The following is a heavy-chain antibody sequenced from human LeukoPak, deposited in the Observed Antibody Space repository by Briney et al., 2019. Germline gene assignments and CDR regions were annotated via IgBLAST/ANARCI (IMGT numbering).Heavy chain of an antibody. V-gene: IGHV1-69*13. J-gene: IGHJ3*02. Sequence: ASVKVSCKASGGTFSSYAISWVRQAPGQGLEWMGGIIPIFGTANYAQKFQGRVTITADESTSTAYMGLSSLRSEDTAVYYCARGIEGYCSGGSCPGAFDIWGQGTMVTVSS. CDR3: ARGIEGYCSGGSCPGAFDI. CDR2: IIPIFGTA. D-gene: IGHD2-15*01. CDR1: GGTFSSYA.